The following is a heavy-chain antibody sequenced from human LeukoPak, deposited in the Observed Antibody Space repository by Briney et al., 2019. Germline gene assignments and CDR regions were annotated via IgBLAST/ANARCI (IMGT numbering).Heavy chain of an antibody. CDR2: INHSGST. CDR3: ARGRGYYNY. D-gene: IGHD2/OR15-2a*01. CDR1: GGSFSGYY. V-gene: IGHV4-34*01. Sequence: SETLSLTCAVYGGSFSGYYWSWIRQPPGKGLEWIGEINHSGSTNYNPSLKSRVTISVDTSKNQFSLKLSSVTAADTAVYYCARGRGYYNYWGQGTLVTVSS. J-gene: IGHJ4*02.